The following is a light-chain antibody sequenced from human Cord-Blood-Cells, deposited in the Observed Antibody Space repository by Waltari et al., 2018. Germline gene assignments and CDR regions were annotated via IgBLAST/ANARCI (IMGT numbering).Light chain of an antibody. J-gene: IGKJ3*01. V-gene: IGKV1-39*01. Sequence: DIQMTQSPCSLSASVGDRVTITCRASQSISSYLNWYQQKPGKAPKLLIYAASSLQSGVPSRFSGSGSGTDFTLIISSLQPEDFATYYCQQSYSTPFTFGPGTKVDIK. CDR2: AAS. CDR1: QSISSY. CDR3: QQSYSTPFT.